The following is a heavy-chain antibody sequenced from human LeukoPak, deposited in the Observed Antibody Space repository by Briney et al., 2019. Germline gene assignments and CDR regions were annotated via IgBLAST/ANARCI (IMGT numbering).Heavy chain of an antibody. V-gene: IGHV4-39*07. CDR3: ARGRKLYDYSNYVLPWFDP. Sequence: SETLSLTCTVSGGSISSSNFYWGWIRQPPGKGLEWIGSIYYSGSTYYNPSLKSRVTIPVDTSKNQFSLKLSSVTAADTAVYYCARGRKLYDYSNYVLPWFDPWGQGTLVTVSS. D-gene: IGHD4-11*01. J-gene: IGHJ5*02. CDR1: GGSISSSNFY. CDR2: IYYSGST.